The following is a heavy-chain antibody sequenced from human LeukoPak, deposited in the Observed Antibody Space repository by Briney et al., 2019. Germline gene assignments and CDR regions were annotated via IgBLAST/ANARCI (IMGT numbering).Heavy chain of an antibody. CDR1: GGTFSSYA. D-gene: IGHD2-2*01. J-gene: IGHJ4*02. CDR3: ATEYCSSTSCYDFPGQYYFDY. V-gene: IGHV1-69*13. CDR2: IIAIFGTA. Sequence: SVKVSCKASGGTFSSYAISWVRQAPGQGLEWMGGIIAIFGTANYAQKFQGRVTITADESTSTAYMELSSLRSEDTAVYYCATEYCSSTSCYDFPGQYYFDYWGQGTLVTVSS.